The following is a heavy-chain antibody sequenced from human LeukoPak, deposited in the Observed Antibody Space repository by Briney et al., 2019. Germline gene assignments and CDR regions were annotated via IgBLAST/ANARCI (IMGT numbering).Heavy chain of an antibody. CDR1: GFTFSNYG. D-gene: IGHD6-19*01. V-gene: IGHV3-23*01. J-gene: IGHJ4*02. CDR2: VSGGGSST. CDR3: AKRGSGWYLDY. Sequence: GGSLRLSCAASGFTFSNYGMTWARQAPGKGLEWVSVVSGGGSSTYYADSVKGRFIISRDNSENTLYLQMNSLRAEDTAIYYCAKRGSGWYLDYWGQGTLVTVSS.